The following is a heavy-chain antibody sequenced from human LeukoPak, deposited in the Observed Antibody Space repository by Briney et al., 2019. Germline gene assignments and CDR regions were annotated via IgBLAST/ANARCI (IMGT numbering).Heavy chain of an antibody. V-gene: IGHV3-74*01. CDR2: INSDGSST. D-gene: IGHD2-2*01. CDR3: AKDLGRGYCSSTSCHDAFDI. CDR1: GFTFSSYW. Sequence: GGSLRLSCAASGFTFSSYWMHWVRQAPGKGLVWVSRINSDGSSTSYADSVKGRFTISRDNSKNTLYLQMNSLRAEDTAVYYCAKDLGRGYCSSTSCHDAFDIWGQGTMVTVSS. J-gene: IGHJ3*02.